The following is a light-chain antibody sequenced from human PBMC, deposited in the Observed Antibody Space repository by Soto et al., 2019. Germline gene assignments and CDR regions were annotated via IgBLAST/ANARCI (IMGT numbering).Light chain of an antibody. CDR1: QSVSSN. V-gene: IGKV3-15*01. Sequence: EIVMTQSPATLSVSPGERATLSCRASQSVSSNLAWYRQKPGQAPRLLIYGASTRATGIPARFSGSGSGTEFTLTISSLQSEDFAVYYCQHYNNWPPMYTFGQGTKLEIK. CDR3: QHYNNWPPMYT. CDR2: GAS. J-gene: IGKJ2*01.